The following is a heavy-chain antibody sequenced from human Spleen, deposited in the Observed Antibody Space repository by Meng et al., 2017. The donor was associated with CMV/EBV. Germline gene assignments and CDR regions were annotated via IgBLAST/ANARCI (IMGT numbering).Heavy chain of an antibody. Sequence: GGSLRLSCAASGFTFSSYAMHWVRQAPGKGLEWVAVISYDGSNKYYADSVKGRFTISRDNSKNTRYLQMNSLRAEDTAVYYCARDWGVMITFGGVMGYWGQGTLVTVSS. V-gene: IGHV3-30*04. CDR2: ISYDGSNK. CDR1: GFTFSSYA. D-gene: IGHD3-16*01. CDR3: ARDWGVMITFGGVMGY. J-gene: IGHJ4*02.